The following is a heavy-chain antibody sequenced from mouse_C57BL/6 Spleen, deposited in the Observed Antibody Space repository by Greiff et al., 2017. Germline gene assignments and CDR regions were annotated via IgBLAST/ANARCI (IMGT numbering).Heavy chain of an antibody. CDR2: ISYDGSN. Sequence: EVHLVESGPGLVKPSQSLSLTCSVTGYSITSGYYWNWIRQFPGNKLEWMGYISYDGSNNYNPSLKNRISITRDTSKNQFFLKLNSVTTEDTATYYCARDRYYYGSSYGYFDVWGTGTTVTVSS. D-gene: IGHD1-1*01. J-gene: IGHJ1*03. V-gene: IGHV3-6*01. CDR3: ARDRYYYGSSYGYFDV. CDR1: GYSITSGYY.